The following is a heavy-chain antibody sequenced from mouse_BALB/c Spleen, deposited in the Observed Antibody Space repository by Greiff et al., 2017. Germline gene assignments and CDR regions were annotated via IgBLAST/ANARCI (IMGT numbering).Heavy chain of an antibody. CDR2: IRLKSNNYAT. V-gene: IGHV6-6*02. J-gene: IGHJ3*01. Sequence: EVKVVESGGGLVQPGGSMKLSCVASGFTFSNYWMNWVRQSPEKGLEWVAEIRLKSNNYATHYAESVKGRFTISRDDSKSSVYLQMNNLRAEDTGIYYCTRNYYRYDGDWFAYWGQGTLVTVSA. CDR3: TRNYYRYDGDWFAY. D-gene: IGHD2-14*01. CDR1: GFTFSNYW.